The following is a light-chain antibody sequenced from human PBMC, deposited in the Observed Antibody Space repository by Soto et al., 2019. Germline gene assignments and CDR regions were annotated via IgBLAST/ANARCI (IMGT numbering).Light chain of an antibody. Sequence: DIQMTQSPSSLSASVGDRVTITCRASQTISVYLNWYQQKPGKAPRLLIFAASILQSGVPSRFSDSGSGTDFTLTITSLLPEDSATYYCQHSDSTPYSFGQGTKLEIK. J-gene: IGKJ2*03. V-gene: IGKV1-39*01. CDR3: QHSDSTPYS. CDR1: QTISVY. CDR2: AAS.